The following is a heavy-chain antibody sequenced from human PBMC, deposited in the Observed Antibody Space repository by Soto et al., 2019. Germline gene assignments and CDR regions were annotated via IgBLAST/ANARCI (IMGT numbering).Heavy chain of an antibody. D-gene: IGHD2-15*01. J-gene: IGHJ4*02. Sequence: EVQLVESWGGLVQPGGSLRLSCAASGFTFSSYWMHWVRQAPGKGLVWVSRINSDGSSTSYADSVKGRFTISRDNAKNTLYLQMNRLRAEDTAVYYCARVYFSGGSCSHLDYWGQGTLVNVSS. CDR2: INSDGSST. CDR1: GFTFSSYW. V-gene: IGHV3-74*02. CDR3: ARVYFSGGSCSHLDY.